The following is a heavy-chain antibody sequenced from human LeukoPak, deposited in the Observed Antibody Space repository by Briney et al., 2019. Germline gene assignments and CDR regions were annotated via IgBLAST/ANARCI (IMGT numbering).Heavy chain of an antibody. CDR2: ISGSGGST. CDR1: GFTFSSYA. V-gene: IGHV3-23*01. D-gene: IGHD2-15*01. Sequence: GGSLRLSCAASGFTFSSYAMSWVRQAPGKGLEWVSTISGSGGSTYYADSVKGRFTISRDNSKNTLSLQINSLRAEDTAVYYCANLGYCSGGSCYYNFDYWGQGTLVTVSS. CDR3: ANLGYCSGGSCYYNFDY. J-gene: IGHJ4*02.